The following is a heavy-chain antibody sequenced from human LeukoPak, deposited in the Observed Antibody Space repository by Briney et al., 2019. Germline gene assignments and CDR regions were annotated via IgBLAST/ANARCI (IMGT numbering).Heavy chain of an antibody. J-gene: IGHJ6*03. CDR1: GYTFTSYY. CDR3: ARTGYSSGSYYYYYMDV. CDR2: INPSGGST. Sequence: GASVKVSCKASGYTFTSYYMHWVRQAPGQGLEWMGIINPSGGSTSYAQKFQGRVTMTRDTSTSTVYMELSSLRSEDTAVYYCARTGYSSGSYYYYYMDVWGKGTTVTVSS. V-gene: IGHV1-46*01. D-gene: IGHD6-19*01.